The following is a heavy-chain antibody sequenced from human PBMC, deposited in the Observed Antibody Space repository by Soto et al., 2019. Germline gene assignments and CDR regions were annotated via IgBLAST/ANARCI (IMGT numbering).Heavy chain of an antibody. V-gene: IGHV3-23*01. Sequence: EVQLLESGGGLVQPGGSLRLCCAASGFTFSSYAMSWVRQAPGKGLEWVSAISGSGGSTYYADSVKGRFTISRDNSKNTLYLQMNSLRAEDTAVYYCAKDQFTYYDFWSGFSAGYWGQGTLVTVSS. CDR1: GFTFSSYA. J-gene: IGHJ4*02. CDR3: AKDQFTYYDFWSGFSAGY. D-gene: IGHD3-3*01. CDR2: ISGSGGST.